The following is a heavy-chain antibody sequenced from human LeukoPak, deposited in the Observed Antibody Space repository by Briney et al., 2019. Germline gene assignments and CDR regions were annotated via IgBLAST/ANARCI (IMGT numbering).Heavy chain of an antibody. Sequence: RASVKVSCKGFGYTFTNYYMHWVRQAPGQGPEWMGIVNPNDGSTTYAQKFQGRVTMTRDMSTNTVYIELSSLRSDDTAEYFCAIVSPMTTVARGQGAFDIWGQGTMVIVSA. V-gene: IGHV1-46*01. CDR2: VNPNDGST. CDR1: GYTFTNYY. J-gene: IGHJ3*02. D-gene: IGHD4-23*01. CDR3: AIVSPMTTVARGQGAFDI.